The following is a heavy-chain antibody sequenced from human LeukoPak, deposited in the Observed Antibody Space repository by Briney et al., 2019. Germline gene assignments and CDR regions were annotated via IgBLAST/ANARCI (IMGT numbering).Heavy chain of an antibody. CDR1: GGFIISSSYY. CDR2: IYYSGNT. J-gene: IGHJ4*02. CDR3: ARGPDCSSTSCFSDLPRY. Sequence: SETLSLTCTVSGGFIISSSYYWGWISQPPGKGLEWIGSIYYSGNTDYNPSLKSRVTISVDTSKNQFSLKLSSVTAADTAVNYCARGPDCSSTSCFSDLPRYWGQGTLVTVSS. D-gene: IGHD2-2*01. V-gene: IGHV4-39*07.